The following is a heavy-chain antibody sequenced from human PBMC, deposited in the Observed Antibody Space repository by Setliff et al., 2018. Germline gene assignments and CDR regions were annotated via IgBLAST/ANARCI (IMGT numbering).Heavy chain of an antibody. D-gene: IGHD2-15*01. J-gene: IGHJ6*02. CDR2: MNGDGSSV. CDR3: VSNPPRYCTGGICFDNGMDV. Sequence: PGGSLRLSCAASGITFDAFGMSWVRQAPGKGLEWVSGMNGDGSSVGYADSVKGRFTISRDNAKNSLFLQMNSPRAEDTALYYCVSNPPRYCTGGICFDNGMDVWGQGTTVTVSS. V-gene: IGHV3-20*04. CDR1: GITFDAFG.